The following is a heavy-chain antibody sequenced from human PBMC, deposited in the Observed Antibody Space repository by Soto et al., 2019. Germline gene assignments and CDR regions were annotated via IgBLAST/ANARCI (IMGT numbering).Heavy chain of an antibody. J-gene: IGHJ6*02. Sequence: PGGSLRLSCAASGFTFSSYWMHWVRQAPGKGLVWVSRINSDGSSTSYADSVKGRFTISRDNAKNTLYLQMNSLRAEDTAVYYCAREDSTSYYYYYYGMDVWGQGTTVTVSS. D-gene: IGHD6-13*01. V-gene: IGHV3-74*01. CDR1: GFTFSSYW. CDR3: AREDSTSYYYYYYGMDV. CDR2: INSDGSST.